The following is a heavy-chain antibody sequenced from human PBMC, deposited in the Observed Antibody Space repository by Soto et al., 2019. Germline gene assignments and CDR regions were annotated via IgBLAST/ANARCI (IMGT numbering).Heavy chain of an antibody. CDR2: INPNSGGT. CDR1: GYTFTGYY. J-gene: IGHJ4*02. CDR3: ARQQDRGGYYFDY. D-gene: IGHD6-19*01. V-gene: IGHV1-2*02. Sequence: QVQLVQSGAEVKKPGASVTVSCKATGYTFTGYYMHWLRQAPGQGLEWMGWINPNSGGTNYAQKFQGRVTMTRDTSISTAYMELSRLRSDDTAVYYCARQQDRGGYYFDYWGQGTLVTVSS.